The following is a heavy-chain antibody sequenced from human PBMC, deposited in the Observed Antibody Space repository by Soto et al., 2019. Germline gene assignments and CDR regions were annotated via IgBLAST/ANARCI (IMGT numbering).Heavy chain of an antibody. CDR2: IYHSGST. Sequence: KSSETLSLTCAVSGGSISSSNWWSWVRQPPGKGLEWIGEIYHSGSTNDNPSLKSRVTISVDKSTNQFCLKLSSVTAADTAVYHCARDRRVVIDLHYYYGMDVWGQATTVTVSS. CDR1: GGSISSSNW. D-gene: IGHD3-3*01. J-gene: IGHJ6*02. CDR3: ARDRRVVIDLHYYYGMDV. V-gene: IGHV4-4*02.